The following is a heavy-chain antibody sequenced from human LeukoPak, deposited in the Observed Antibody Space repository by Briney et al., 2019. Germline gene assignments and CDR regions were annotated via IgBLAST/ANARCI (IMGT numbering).Heavy chain of an antibody. D-gene: IGHD3-22*01. J-gene: IGHJ4*02. Sequence: GGSLRLSCAASGFTFSSYAMSWVRQAPGKGLEWISYITSSSGTIYYADSVKGRFTVSRDNAENSLYLQMNSLRAEDTAVYYCARDNYDSSGYRYWGQGTLVTVSS. CDR1: GFTFSSYA. CDR2: ITSSSGTI. V-gene: IGHV3-48*01. CDR3: ARDNYDSSGYRY.